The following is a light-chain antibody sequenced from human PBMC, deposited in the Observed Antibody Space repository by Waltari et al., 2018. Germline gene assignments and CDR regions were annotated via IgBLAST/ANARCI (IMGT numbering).Light chain of an antibody. CDR1: QNIDIY. CDR3: QHRFNWPPVT. V-gene: IGKV3-11*01. J-gene: IGKJ5*01. Sequence: EILLTQSPATLSLSPGERATLSCRGTQNIDIYLAWYQQKPGQAPRPVIHTASTRATGVTARFSGGGSGTDFTLTITSLEPEDFAVYYCQHRFNWPPVTFGQGTRLEIK. CDR2: TAS.